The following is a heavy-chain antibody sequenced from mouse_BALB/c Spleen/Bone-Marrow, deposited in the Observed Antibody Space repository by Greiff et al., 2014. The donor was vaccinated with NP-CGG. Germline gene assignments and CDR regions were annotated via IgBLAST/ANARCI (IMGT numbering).Heavy chain of an antibody. V-gene: IGHV2-9*02. Sequence: QVQLKESGPGLVAPSQSLSITCTVSGSSLTNYGVHWVRQPPGKGLEWLGVIWADGSTNYNSALMSRLSISKDNSKSQVFFKMNSLQTDDTAMYYCARITTATGAMDYRGQGTSVTVSS. J-gene: IGHJ4*01. CDR2: IWADGST. D-gene: IGHD1-2*01. CDR1: GSSLTNYG. CDR3: ARITTATGAMDY.